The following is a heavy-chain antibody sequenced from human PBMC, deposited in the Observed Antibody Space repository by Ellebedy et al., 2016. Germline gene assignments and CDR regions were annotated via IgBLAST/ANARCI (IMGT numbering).Heavy chain of an antibody. D-gene: IGHD3-9*01. J-gene: IGHJ3*02. CDR3: ARGSSLDWSRDAFDI. Sequence: GESLKISYAASGLTFSSHVVTSVRQAPGKGLEWVSTLSGIDGSTYYADSVKGRFTISRDQSKSMLYLQMNSLRAEDTAVYYCARGSSLDWSRDAFDIWGQGTVVTVSS. V-gene: IGHV3-23*01. CDR2: LSGIDGST. CDR1: GLTFSSHV.